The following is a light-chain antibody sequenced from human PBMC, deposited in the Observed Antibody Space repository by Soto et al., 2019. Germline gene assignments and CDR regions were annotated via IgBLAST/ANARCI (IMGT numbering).Light chain of an antibody. V-gene: IGKV3-15*01. CDR3: QQYGDWPLS. CDR2: ATS. J-gene: IGKJ4*01. CDR1: QSVGNN. Sequence: EIVLTQSPATLSVSPGERATLSCRASQSVGNNFAWYQQKPGQAPRLIIFATSTRATGVPARFSGSGSGTEFTLTISSLQSEDFAVYYCQQYGDWPLSFGGGAKVEIE.